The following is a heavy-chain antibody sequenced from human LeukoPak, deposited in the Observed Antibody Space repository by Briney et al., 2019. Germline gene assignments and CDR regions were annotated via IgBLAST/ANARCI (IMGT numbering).Heavy chain of an antibody. D-gene: IGHD2-2*01. Sequence: ASVKVSCKASGYTFTSYDINWVRQATGQGLEWMGWMNPNSGNTGYAQKFQGRVTMTRNTSISTAYMELSSLRSEDTAVYFCARKGPANYYYYYKHVWGKGTTVTVSS. CDR2: MNPNSGNT. V-gene: IGHV1-8*01. J-gene: IGHJ6*03. CDR1: GYTFTSYD. CDR3: ARKGPANYYYYYKHV.